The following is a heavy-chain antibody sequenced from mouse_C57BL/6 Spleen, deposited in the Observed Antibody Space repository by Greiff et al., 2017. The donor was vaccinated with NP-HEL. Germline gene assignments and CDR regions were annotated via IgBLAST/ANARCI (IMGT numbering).Heavy chain of an antibody. Sequence: QVQLQQSGAELVKPGASVKISCKASGYAFSSYWMNWVKQRPGKGLVWIGQIYPGDGDTNYNGKFKGKATLTVDKSSSTAYMQLSSLTTEDSAVYFCARGKLDGSSSWFAYWGQGTLVTVSA. CDR2: IYPGDGDT. V-gene: IGHV1-80*01. D-gene: IGHD1-1*01. J-gene: IGHJ3*01. CDR1: GYAFSSYW. CDR3: ARGKLDGSSSWFAY.